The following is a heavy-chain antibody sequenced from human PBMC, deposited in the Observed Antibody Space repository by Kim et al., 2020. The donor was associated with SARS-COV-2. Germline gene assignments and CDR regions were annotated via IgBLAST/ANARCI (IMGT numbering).Heavy chain of an antibody. J-gene: IGHJ4*02. Sequence: QKFQGRVPITADESTSTAYMELSSLRSEDTAVYYCAREPGSSWYGRYFDYWGQGTLVTVSS. V-gene: IGHV1-69*01. D-gene: IGHD6-13*01. CDR3: AREPGSSWYGRYFDY.